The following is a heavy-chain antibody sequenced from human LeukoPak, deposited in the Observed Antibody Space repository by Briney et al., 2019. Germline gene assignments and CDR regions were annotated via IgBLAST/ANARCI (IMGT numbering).Heavy chain of an antibody. Sequence: SETLSLTCAVYGGPFSGYYWSWIRRPPGKGLEWIGEINHSGSTNYNPSLKSRVTISVDTSKNQFSLKLSSVTAADTAVYYCARGRSSVAGTGSYNWFDPWGQGTLVTVSS. CDR3: ARGRSSVAGTGSYNWFDP. J-gene: IGHJ5*02. V-gene: IGHV4-34*01. CDR1: GGPFSGYY. CDR2: INHSGST. D-gene: IGHD6-19*01.